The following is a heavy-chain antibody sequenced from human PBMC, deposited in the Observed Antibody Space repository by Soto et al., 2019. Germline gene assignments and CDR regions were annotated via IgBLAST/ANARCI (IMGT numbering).Heavy chain of an antibody. V-gene: IGHV1-69*01. CDR3: AMKVVSDYGMDI. CDR1: GGTFSSFG. D-gene: IGHD2-21*01. J-gene: IGHJ6*04. CDR2: ILPIFGTT. Sequence: QVQLVQSGAEVKRPGSSVKVSCKTSGGTFSSFGISWVRQAPGQGFEWIGWILPIFGTTNYAQTLQGRVTITADESTSTAYMELSSLGSEDTAVYYCAMKVVSDYGMDIWGKGTTVTVAS.